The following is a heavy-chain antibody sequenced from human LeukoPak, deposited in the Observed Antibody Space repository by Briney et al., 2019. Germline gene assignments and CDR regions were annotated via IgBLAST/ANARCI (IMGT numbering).Heavy chain of an antibody. CDR3: ARFPMVAVAYRYYYMDV. CDR1: GESFSAYY. V-gene: IGHV4-34*01. D-gene: IGHD3-22*01. CDR2: INHSGST. J-gene: IGHJ6*03. Sequence: SETLSLTCAVYGESFSAYYWTWIRQPPGKGLEWIGEINHSGSTSYNPSLKSRVTMSVDTSKNQFSLKLSSVTAADTAVYYCARFPMVAVAYRYYYMDVWGKGTTVTVSS.